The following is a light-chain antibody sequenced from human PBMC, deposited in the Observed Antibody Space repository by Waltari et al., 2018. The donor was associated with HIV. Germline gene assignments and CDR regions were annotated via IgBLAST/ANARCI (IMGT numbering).Light chain of an antibody. Sequence: DIQMTQSPSTLSASVGDSVIITCRASQSIDNWLAWYQQKPGKAPKLLIYKASNLESGVPSRFSGSGSGTEFTLTISSLQPDDFASYYCQQYNSDSTFGQGTRLEIK. V-gene: IGKV1-5*03. CDR1: QSIDNW. CDR2: KAS. J-gene: IGKJ2*01. CDR3: QQYNSDST.